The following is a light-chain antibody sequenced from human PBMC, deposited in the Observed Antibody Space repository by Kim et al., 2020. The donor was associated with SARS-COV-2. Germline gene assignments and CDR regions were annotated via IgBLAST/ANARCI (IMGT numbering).Light chain of an antibody. CDR1: ENIGTW. J-gene: IGKJ2*01. Sequence: SASVGDRVTITCRASENIGTWLAWYQQKPGRAPSLLIYLASTLESGVPSRFSGTGSGTEFSLSITSLQRDDFATYYCQHYSRFPYTFGQGTKLEI. CDR2: LAS. CDR3: QHYSRFPYT. V-gene: IGKV1-5*03.